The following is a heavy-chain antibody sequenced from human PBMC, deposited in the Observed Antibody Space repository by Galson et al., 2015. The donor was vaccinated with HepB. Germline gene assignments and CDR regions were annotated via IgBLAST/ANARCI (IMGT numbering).Heavy chain of an antibody. Sequence: SLRLSCAASGFTVSSNYMSWVRQAPGKGLEWVSVIYSGGSTYYADSVKGRFTISRDNSKNTLYLQMNSLRAEDTAVYYRAREGRDGYRLWQHWGQGTLVTVSS. D-gene: IGHD5-24*01. J-gene: IGHJ4*02. CDR3: AREGRDGYRLWQH. V-gene: IGHV3-53*01. CDR1: GFTVSSNY. CDR2: IYSGGST.